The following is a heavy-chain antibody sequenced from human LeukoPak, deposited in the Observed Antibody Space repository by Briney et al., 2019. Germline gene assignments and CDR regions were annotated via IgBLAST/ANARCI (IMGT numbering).Heavy chain of an antibody. D-gene: IGHD6-13*01. V-gene: IGHV4-59*01. J-gene: IGHJ4*02. CDR3: ARQPSSWFTSFDS. Sequence: PSETLSLTCTVSGGSLSSYFWSWIRQPPGKGLEWIAYIYYSGSTNYNPSLKSRVTISVDTSKNQFSLKLSSVTAADTAVYYCARQPSSWFTSFDSWGQGTLVTVFS. CDR2: IYYSGST. CDR1: GGSLSSYF.